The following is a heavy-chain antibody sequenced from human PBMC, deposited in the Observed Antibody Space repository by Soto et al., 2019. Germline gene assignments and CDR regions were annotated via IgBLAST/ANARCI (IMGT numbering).Heavy chain of an antibody. CDR1: GFTFSSYG. CDR3: AREIAAAGTSYYYYAMAV. V-gene: IGHV3-33*01. D-gene: IGHD6-13*01. Sequence: QVQLVESGGGVVQPGRSLRLSCAASGFTFSSYGMHWVRQAPGKGLEWVAVIWYDGSNKYYADSVKGRFTISRDNSKNTLYLQINSLRAEDTAVYYCAREIAAAGTSYYYYAMAVWGQGTTVTFSS. J-gene: IGHJ6*02. CDR2: IWYDGSNK.